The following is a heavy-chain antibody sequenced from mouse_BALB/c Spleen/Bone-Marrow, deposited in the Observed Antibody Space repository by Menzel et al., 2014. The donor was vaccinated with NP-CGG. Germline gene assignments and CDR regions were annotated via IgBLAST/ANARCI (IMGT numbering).Heavy chain of an antibody. CDR3: GRGFSTAAWGFAY. CDR1: GFSLTSYG. D-gene: IGHD1-2*01. CDR2: IWGGGST. Sequence: QVQLQQSGPGLVAPSQSLSITCTVSGFSLTSYGVHWVRQPPGKGLEWLGAIWGGGSTTYNSALLSRLSITKDNTKSQVFLEMENLQTDDTAMYYCGRGFSTAAWGFAYWGQGTLVTVSA. V-gene: IGHV2-9*02. J-gene: IGHJ3*01.